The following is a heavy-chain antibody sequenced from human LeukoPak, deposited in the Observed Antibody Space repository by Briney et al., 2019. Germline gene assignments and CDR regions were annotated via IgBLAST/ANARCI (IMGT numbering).Heavy chain of an antibody. CDR1: GFTFSSYG. V-gene: IGHV4-38-2*01. J-gene: IGHJ4*02. CDR2: SIYHSGST. CDR3: ARLRVQNYGGNWGFDY. Sequence: GSLRLSCAASGFTFSSYGMHWVRQSPGKRLEWIGSSIYHSGSTYYNPSLQSRVTISIDTSKNQFSLKLSSVTAADTAVYYCARLRVQNYGGNWGFDYWGQGTLVTVSS. D-gene: IGHD4-23*01.